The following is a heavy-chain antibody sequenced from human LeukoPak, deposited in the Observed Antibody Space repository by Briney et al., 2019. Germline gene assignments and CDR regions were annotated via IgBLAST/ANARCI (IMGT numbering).Heavy chain of an antibody. V-gene: IGHV3-23*01. CDR1: GFTFSSYA. J-gene: IGHJ4*02. Sequence: GGSLRLSCAASGFTFSSYAMSWVRQAPGKGLEWVSAICGSGGSTYYADSVKGRFTISRDNSKNTLYLQMNSLRAEDTAVYYCAKDRYCSGGSCYSADYFDYWGQGTLVTVSS. D-gene: IGHD2-15*01. CDR3: AKDRYCSGGSCYSADYFDY. CDR2: ICGSGGST.